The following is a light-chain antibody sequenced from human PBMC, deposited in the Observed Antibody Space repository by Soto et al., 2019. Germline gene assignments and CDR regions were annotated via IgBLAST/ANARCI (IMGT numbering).Light chain of an antibody. Sequence: EIVLTQSPGTLSLSPGERATLSCRASQSVSTYLAWYQQKPGQAPRLLIYDASTRATGIPVRFSGSGSGTEFTLTSSSLQAEDFGVYYCQQNKDWPGTFGQGTKVDIK. CDR1: QSVSTY. V-gene: IGKV3-15*01. CDR2: DAS. CDR3: QQNKDWPGT. J-gene: IGKJ1*01.